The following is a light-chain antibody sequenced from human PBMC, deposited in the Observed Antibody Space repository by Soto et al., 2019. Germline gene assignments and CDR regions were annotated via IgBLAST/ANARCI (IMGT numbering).Light chain of an antibody. Sequence: IQLTQSPSTLSASVGDRVTITFRASQSISSWLAWYQQKPGKAPKLLIYDVSSLESGVPSRFSGSGSGTEFTLTISSLQPDDFATYYCQQYNTFWTFGQGTKVDIK. V-gene: IGKV1-5*01. J-gene: IGKJ1*01. CDR2: DVS. CDR3: QQYNTFWT. CDR1: QSISSW.